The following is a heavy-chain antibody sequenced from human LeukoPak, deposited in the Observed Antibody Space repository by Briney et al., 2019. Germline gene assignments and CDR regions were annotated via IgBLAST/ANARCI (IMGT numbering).Heavy chain of an antibody. CDR2: INHSGTT. CDR1: GGSFNGYY. J-gene: IGHJ4*02. D-gene: IGHD3/OR15-3a*01. Sequence: PSETLSLTCTVYGGSFNGYYWSWIRQPPGKGQEWIGEINHSGTTNYNPSLKSRVTMSLHTSKNHFSLKVNSVTAADTAVYYCTRVTLRFLDPFDQWGQGTLVTVSS. V-gene: IGHV4-34*01. CDR3: TRVTLRFLDPFDQ.